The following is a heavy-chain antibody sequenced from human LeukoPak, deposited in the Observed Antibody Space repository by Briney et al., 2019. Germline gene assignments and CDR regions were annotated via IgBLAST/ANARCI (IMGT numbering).Heavy chain of an antibody. CDR1: GGSISSYY. V-gene: IGHV4-4*07. CDR3: ARDGYYDSSGYYYVSDWFDP. Sequence: PSETLSLTCTVSGGSISSYYWSWIRQPAGKGLEWSGRIYTSGSTNYNPSLKSRVTMSVDTSKNQFSLKLSSVTAADTAVYYCARDGYYDSSGYYYVSDWFDPWGQGTLVTVSS. CDR2: IYTSGST. J-gene: IGHJ5*02. D-gene: IGHD3-22*01.